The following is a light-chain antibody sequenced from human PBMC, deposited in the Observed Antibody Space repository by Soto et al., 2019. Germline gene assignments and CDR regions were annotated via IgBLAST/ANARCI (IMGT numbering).Light chain of an antibody. J-gene: IGKJ2*01. CDR1: QSISRS. CDR3: NQANTWPPGT. CDR2: DAS. Sequence: EIVLTQSPAILSVSPGERATLSCRASQSISRSLAWYQQKPGQAPRLLISDASTRATGIPARFSGSGSVTEFTLTLSSLQSEDFALYYCNQANTWPPGTFGQGTKVEI. V-gene: IGKV3-15*01.